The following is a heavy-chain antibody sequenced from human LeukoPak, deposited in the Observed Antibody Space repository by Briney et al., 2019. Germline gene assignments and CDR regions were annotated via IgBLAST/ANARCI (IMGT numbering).Heavy chain of an antibody. D-gene: IGHD3-22*01. J-gene: IGHJ6*02. Sequence: GGSLRLSCAASGFTFSSYAMSWVRQAPGKGLEWVSAISGSGGSTYYADSVKGRFTISRDNSKNTLYLQMNSLRAEDTAVYYCARAHGSSGYYSYYYYGMDVWGQGTTVTVSS. CDR3: ARAHGSSGYYSYYYYGMDV. CDR2: ISGSGGST. V-gene: IGHV3-23*01. CDR1: GFTFSSYA.